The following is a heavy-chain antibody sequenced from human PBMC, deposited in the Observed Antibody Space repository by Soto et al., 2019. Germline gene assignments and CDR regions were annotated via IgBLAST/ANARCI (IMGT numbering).Heavy chain of an antibody. CDR2: MNPYSGNT. Sequence: QVQLVQSGAEVKKPGASVKVSCKASGYTFTSYDINWVRQAAGQGLEWMGWMNPYSGNTGYAQKFQGRVTMTRDTSISTAYMELTSLRFEDTAVYYCARCLAVMSYCLVYWVQGTLVTVSS. CDR1: GYTFTSYD. CDR3: ARCLAVMSYCLVY. V-gene: IGHV1-8*01. D-gene: IGHD1-26*01. J-gene: IGHJ4*02.